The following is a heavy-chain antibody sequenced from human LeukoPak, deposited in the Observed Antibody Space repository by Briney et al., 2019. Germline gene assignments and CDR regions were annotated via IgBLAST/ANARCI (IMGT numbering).Heavy chain of an antibody. CDR2: IYDSGST. CDR1: GYSISSGYY. D-gene: IGHD3-16*02. CDR3: ARGTYDYVWGSYRYTYYFDY. J-gene: IGHJ4*02. Sequence: SETLSLTCTVSGYSISSGYYWGCIRQPPGKGLEWIGSIYDSGSTYYNPSLKSRVTISVDTSKNQFSLKLSSVTAADTAVYYCARGTYDYVWGSYRYTYYFDYWGQGTLVTVSS. V-gene: IGHV4-38-2*02.